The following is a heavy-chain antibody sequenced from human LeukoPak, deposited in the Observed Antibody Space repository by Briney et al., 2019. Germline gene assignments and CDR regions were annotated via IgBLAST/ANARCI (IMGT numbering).Heavy chain of an antibody. Sequence: SVKVSCKASGGTLSTYAISWVRQAPGQGLEWMGGIISIFTTADYAQKFQGRITITADTSSSTAYMELSSLTSEDTAIYYCARAERYSGYSRGLYYFDYWGQGTLVTVSS. CDR1: GGTLSTYA. CDR3: ARAERYSGYSRGLYYFDY. V-gene: IGHV1-69*06. J-gene: IGHJ4*02. CDR2: IISIFTTA. D-gene: IGHD5-12*01.